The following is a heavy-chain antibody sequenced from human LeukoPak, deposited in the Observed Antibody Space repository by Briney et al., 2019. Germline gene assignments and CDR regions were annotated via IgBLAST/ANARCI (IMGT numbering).Heavy chain of an antibody. CDR3: ASSGSYRFDY. J-gene: IGHJ4*02. D-gene: IGHD1-26*01. CDR1: GFTFSSYS. Sequence: PGGSLRLSCAASGFTFSSYSMNWVRQAPGKGLEWVSSISSSSSYINYADSVKGRFTISRDNAKNSLYLQMNSLRAEDTAVYYCASSGSYRFDYWGQGTLVTVSS. V-gene: IGHV3-21*01. CDR2: ISSSSSYI.